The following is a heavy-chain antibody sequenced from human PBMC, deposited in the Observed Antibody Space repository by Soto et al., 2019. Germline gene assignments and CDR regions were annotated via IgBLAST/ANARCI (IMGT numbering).Heavy chain of an antibody. CDR3: AREGTTVTATNWFDP. J-gene: IGHJ5*02. Sequence: QVQLVESGGGVVQPGRSLRLSCAASGFTFSSYGMHWVRQAPGKGLEWVAVIWYDGSNKYYADSVKGRFTISRDNSKNTLYVQMNSLRAEDTAVYYCAREGTTVTATNWFDPWGQGTLVTVSS. V-gene: IGHV3-33*01. D-gene: IGHD4-17*01. CDR1: GFTFSSYG. CDR2: IWYDGSNK.